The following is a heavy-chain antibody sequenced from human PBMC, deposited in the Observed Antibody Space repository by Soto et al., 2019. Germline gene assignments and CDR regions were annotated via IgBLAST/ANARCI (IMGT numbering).Heavy chain of an antibody. CDR1: GYSFSFYW. CDR2: MYPDDSDI. CDR3: ATAYVYDFENSNYYRDAFDI. Sequence: GESLKISCRASGYSFSFYWIGWVRQMPGKGLEWMAIMYPDDSDIRYSPSFEAHVTISADKSTSTAFLQWSSLKASDTAMYYCATAYVYDFENSNYYRDAFDIWGQGTLVTVSS. D-gene: IGHD3-22*01. J-gene: IGHJ3*02. V-gene: IGHV5-51*01.